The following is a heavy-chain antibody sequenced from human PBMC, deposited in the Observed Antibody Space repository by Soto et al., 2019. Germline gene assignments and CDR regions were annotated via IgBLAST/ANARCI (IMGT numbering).Heavy chain of an antibody. CDR1: GGSFSGYY. J-gene: IGHJ6*03. CDR3: ARVSRELAARYYYYYYYMDV. D-gene: IGHD3-10*01. V-gene: IGHV4-34*01. CDR2: INHSGST. Sequence: SETLSLTCAVYGGSFSGYYWSWIRQPPGKGLEWIGEINHSGSTNYNPSLKSRVTIPVDTSKNQFSLKLSSVTAADTAVYYCARVSRELAARYYYYYYYMDVWGKGTTVTVSS.